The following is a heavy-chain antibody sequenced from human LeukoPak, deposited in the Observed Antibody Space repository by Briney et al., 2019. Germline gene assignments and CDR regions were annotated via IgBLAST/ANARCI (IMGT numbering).Heavy chain of an antibody. D-gene: IGHD4-23*01. CDR1: GGSISSSSYY. V-gene: IGHV4-39*07. J-gene: IGHJ4*02. Sequence: SETLSLTCTVSGGSISSSSYYWGWIRQPPGKGLEWIGSIYYSGSTYYNPSLKSRVTISVDTSKNQFSLKLSSVTAADTAVYYCARDPDYGGNSYEAYFDYWGQGTLVTVSS. CDR3: ARDPDYGGNSYEAYFDY. CDR2: IYYSGST.